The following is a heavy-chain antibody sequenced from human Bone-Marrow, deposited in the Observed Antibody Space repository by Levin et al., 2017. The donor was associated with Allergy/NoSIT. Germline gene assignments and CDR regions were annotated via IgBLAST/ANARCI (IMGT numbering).Heavy chain of an antibody. V-gene: IGHV3-48*01. J-gene: IGHJ6*02. CDR3: ASAAPFGTVVHYCGMDV. CDR2: ISAYSTTI. D-gene: IGHD1-1*01. Sequence: PGGSLRLSCAASGFTFSDYSMNWVRQAPGKELEWVSYISAYSTTIYYADSVKGRFTISRDNGNNSLYLQMNSLRAEDTAVFYCASAAPFGTVVHYCGMDVWGQGTTVTVSS. CDR1: GFTFSDYS.